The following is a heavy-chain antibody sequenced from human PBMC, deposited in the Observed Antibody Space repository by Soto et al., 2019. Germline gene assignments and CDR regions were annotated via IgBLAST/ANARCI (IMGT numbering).Heavy chain of an antibody. CDR3: ASPYSSSSDDAFDI. Sequence: SETLSFTCAVYGGSFSGYYWSWIRQPPGKGLEWIGEINHSGSTNYNPSLKSRVTISVDTSKNQLSLKLSSVTAADTAVYYCASPYSSSSDDAFDIWGQGTMVTVSS. J-gene: IGHJ3*02. CDR2: INHSGST. D-gene: IGHD6-6*01. V-gene: IGHV4-34*01. CDR1: GGSFSGYY.